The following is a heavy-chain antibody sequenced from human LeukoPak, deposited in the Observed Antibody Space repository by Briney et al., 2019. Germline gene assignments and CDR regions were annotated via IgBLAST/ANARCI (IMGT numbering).Heavy chain of an antibody. V-gene: IGHV3-23*01. CDR1: GFTFSSYA. D-gene: IGHD5-12*01. J-gene: IGHJ5*02. Sequence: GGSLRLSCAASGFTFSSYAMSWVRQAPGKGLEWVSAISGSGRSTYYADSVKGRFTISRDNSKNTLYLQMNSLRAEDTAVYYCAKDLEATTGPNWFDPWGQGTLVTVSS. CDR2: ISGSGRST. CDR3: AKDLEATTGPNWFDP.